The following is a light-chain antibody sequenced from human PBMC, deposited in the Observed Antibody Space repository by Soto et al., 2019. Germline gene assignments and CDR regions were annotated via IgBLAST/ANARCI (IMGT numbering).Light chain of an antibody. CDR1: QSLLNSNGKHY. CDR2: LGS. J-gene: IGKJ1*01. V-gene: IGKV2-28*01. Sequence: DIVMTQSPLSLPVTPGEPASISCRSSQSLLNSNGKHYLDWYLQKPGQSPQLLIYLGSNRASGVSDRFSGSGLGTDFTLKISRVEAEDVGVYYCMQALQTPLTFGQGTKVDIK. CDR3: MQALQTPLT.